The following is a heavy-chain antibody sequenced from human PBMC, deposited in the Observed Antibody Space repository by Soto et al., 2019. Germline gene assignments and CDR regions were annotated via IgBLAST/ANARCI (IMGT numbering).Heavy chain of an antibody. D-gene: IGHD4-17*01. Sequence: ASVKVSCKASGYTFTNYYMHWVRQAPGRGLEWMGVINPSGDSTSYAQKFQGRVTMTRDTSTSTVYMELSSLRSEDTAVYYCARDRKTGTVKSWLDPWGQGALVTVSS. CDR3: ARDRKTGTVKSWLDP. CDR1: GYTFTNYY. CDR2: INPSGDST. V-gene: IGHV1-46*01. J-gene: IGHJ5*02.